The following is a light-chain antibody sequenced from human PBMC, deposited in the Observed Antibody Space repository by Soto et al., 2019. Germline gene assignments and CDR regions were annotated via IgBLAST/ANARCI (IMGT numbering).Light chain of an antibody. CDR1: QSVSDN. CDR2: GAS. V-gene: IGKV3-15*01. CDR3: QQYNNLPPT. J-gene: IGKJ1*01. Sequence: EIVMTQSPATLSVSPGARATLSCRASQSVSDNLAWYQQKPGQAPRLLIYGASTRATGIPARFSGSGSGTEFTLTISSLQSEDFALYYCQQYNNLPPTFGQGTKVEIK.